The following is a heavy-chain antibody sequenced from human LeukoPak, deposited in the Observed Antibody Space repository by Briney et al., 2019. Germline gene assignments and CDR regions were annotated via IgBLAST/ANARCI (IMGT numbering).Heavy chain of an antibody. Sequence: GGSLRLSCVASGFTFYNYAMHWVRQSPGKGLEYVSAIGGNGDTSYYADSVKGRFTISRDNSKNTVYLQLGSLRTEDMAVYYCATRHEYSYPYWGQGNLVTVSS. CDR2: IGGNGDTS. V-gene: IGHV3-64*02. J-gene: IGHJ4*02. D-gene: IGHD5-18*01. CDR3: ATRHEYSYPY. CDR1: GFTFYNYA.